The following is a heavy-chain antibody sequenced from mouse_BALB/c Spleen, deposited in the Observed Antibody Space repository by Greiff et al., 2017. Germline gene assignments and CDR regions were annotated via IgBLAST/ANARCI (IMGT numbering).Heavy chain of an antibody. CDR3: ARWDGSSAYYYAMDY. Sequence: EGQLQQSGPSLVKPSQTLSLTCSVTGDSITSGYWNWIRKFPGNKLEYMGYISYSGSTYYNPSLKSRISITRDTSKNQYYLQLNSVTTEDTATYYCARWDGSSAYYYAMDYWGQGTSVTVSS. J-gene: IGHJ4*01. CDR1: GDSITSGY. V-gene: IGHV3-8*02. CDR2: ISYSGST. D-gene: IGHD1-1*01.